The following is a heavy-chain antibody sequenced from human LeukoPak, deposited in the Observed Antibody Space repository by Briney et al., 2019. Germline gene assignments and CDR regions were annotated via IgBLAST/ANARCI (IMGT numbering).Heavy chain of an antibody. CDR2: IVVGSGNT. V-gene: IGHV1-58*02. CDR3: AAFYWSGYYTLFDY. CDR1: GFTFTSSA. J-gene: IGHJ4*02. D-gene: IGHD3-3*01. Sequence: GASVKVSCKASGFTFTSSAMQWVRQARGPRLERIGWIVVGSGNTNYAQKFRERVTITRDMSTSTAYMELSSLRSEDTAVYYCAAFYWSGYYTLFDYWGQGTLVTVSS.